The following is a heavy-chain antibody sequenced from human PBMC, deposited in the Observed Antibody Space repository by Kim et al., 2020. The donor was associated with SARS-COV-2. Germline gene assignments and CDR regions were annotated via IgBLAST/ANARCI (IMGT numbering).Heavy chain of an antibody. V-gene: IGHV4-59*01. D-gene: IGHD6-25*01. CDR2: VFYTGNT. CDR1: GGSISNYY. CDR3: ARGSDYPPPHNAFST. J-gene: IGHJ3*01. Sequence: SETLSLTCTVSGGSISNYYWSWIRQPPGKGLEWIGHVFYTGNTKYNPSLNGRVIILVDTSKNQLSLHLSSVTAVDTAVNYCARGSDYPPPHNAFSTRGPGTVVDLSS.